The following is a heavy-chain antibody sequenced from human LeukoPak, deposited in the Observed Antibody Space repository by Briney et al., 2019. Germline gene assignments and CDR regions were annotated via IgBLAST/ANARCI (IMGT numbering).Heavy chain of an antibody. J-gene: IGHJ4*02. D-gene: IGHD6-6*01. V-gene: IGHV1-69*13. CDR1: GGTFSSYA. CDR3: ARISSSSYHYFDY. CDR2: IIPIFGTA. Sequence: ASVKVSCKASGGTFSSYAISWVQQAPGQGLEWMGGIIPIFGTANYAQKLQGRVTITADESTSTAYMELSSLRSEDTAVYYCARISSSSYHYFDYWGQGTLVTVSS.